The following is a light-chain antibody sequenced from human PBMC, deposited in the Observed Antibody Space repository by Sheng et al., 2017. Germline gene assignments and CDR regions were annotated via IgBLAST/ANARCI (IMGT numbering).Light chain of an antibody. V-gene: IGKV3-15*01. J-gene: IGKJ2*03. CDR3: QQYNNWPPYS. CDR2: GAS. Sequence: EIVLTQSPDTLSLSPGERATLSCRASQSVTINYLAWYQQRPGQVPRLLIYGASTRVTGIPARFSGSGSGTEFTLTITSLQSEDSAVYYCQQYNNWPPYSFGQGTKLEIK. CDR1: QSVTIN.